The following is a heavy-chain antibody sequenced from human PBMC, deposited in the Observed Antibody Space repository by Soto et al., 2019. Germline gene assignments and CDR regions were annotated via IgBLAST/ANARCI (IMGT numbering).Heavy chain of an antibody. V-gene: IGHV4-34*01. CDR1: GGSFSGYY. D-gene: IGHD3-10*01. J-gene: IGHJ6*02. CDR2: INHSGST. Sequence: PSETLSLTCAVYGGSFSGYYWSWIRQRPGKGLEWIGEINHSGSTNYNPSLKSRVTISVDTSKNQFSLKLSSVTAADTAVYYCARENRGVYYYYYYGMDVWGQGTTVTVSS. CDR3: ARENRGVYYYYYYGMDV.